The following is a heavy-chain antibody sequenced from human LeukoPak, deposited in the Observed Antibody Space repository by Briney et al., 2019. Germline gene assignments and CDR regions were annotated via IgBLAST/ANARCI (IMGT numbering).Heavy chain of an antibody. J-gene: IGHJ3*02. CDR2: ISSSSSYI. V-gene: IGHV3-21*01. Sequence: PGGSLRLSCAASGFTFSSYSMNWVRQAPGKGLEWVSSISSSSSYIYYADSVKGRFTISRDNAKNSLYLQMNSLRAEDTAVYYCARGGDSSGSIRSAFDIWGQGTMVTVSS. CDR3: ARGGDSSGSIRSAFDI. CDR1: GFTFSSYS. D-gene: IGHD3-22*01.